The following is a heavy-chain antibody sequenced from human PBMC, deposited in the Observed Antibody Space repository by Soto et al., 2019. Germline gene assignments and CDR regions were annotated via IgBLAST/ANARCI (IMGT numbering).Heavy chain of an antibody. V-gene: IGHV3-23*01. CDR2: ISGSGGST. Sequence: EVQLLESGGGLVQPGGSLRLSCAASGFTFSSYAMSWVRQAPGRGLEWVSAISGSGGSTYYADSVKRRFTISRDNSKTTLYLQMNSRRDEDTAAYYCAKDRGIAAAGTYGTWGQGTLVTVSS. CDR3: AKDRGIAAAGTYGT. J-gene: IGHJ5*02. CDR1: GFTFSSYA. D-gene: IGHD6-13*01.